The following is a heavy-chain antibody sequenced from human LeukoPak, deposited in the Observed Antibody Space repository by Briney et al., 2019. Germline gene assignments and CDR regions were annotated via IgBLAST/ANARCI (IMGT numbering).Heavy chain of an antibody. CDR1: GFTVSSNY. CDR3: AKIPYIVVVVAAFDY. J-gene: IGHJ4*02. D-gene: IGHD2-15*01. V-gene: IGHV3-53*01. CDR2: IYSGGST. Sequence: GGSLRLSCAASGFTVSSNYMSWVRQAPGKGLEWVSVIYSGGSTYYADSVKGRFTISRDNSKNTLYLQMNSLRAEDTAVYYCAKIPYIVVVVAAFDYWGQGTLVTVSS.